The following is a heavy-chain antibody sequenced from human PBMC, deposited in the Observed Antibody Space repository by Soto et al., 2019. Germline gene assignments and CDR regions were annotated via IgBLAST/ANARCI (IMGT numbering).Heavy chain of an antibody. CDR1: GGTFSSYA. D-gene: IGHD3-22*01. Sequence: GASVKVSCKASGGTFSSYAISWVRQAPAQGLEWMGGIIPIFGTANYAQKFQGRVTITADESTSTAYMELSSLRSEDTAVYYFARGWGYDTDTYYYAYWGQGTLITGS. V-gene: IGHV1-69*13. CDR2: IIPIFGTA. CDR3: ARGWGYDTDTYYYAY. J-gene: IGHJ4*02.